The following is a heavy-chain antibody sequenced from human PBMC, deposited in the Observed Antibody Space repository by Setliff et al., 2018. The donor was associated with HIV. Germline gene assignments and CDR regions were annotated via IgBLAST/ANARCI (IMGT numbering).Heavy chain of an antibody. CDR3: AKNYFDTSGWSAVDY. Sequence: ASVKVSCKASGYTFTGYFIHWVRQAPGQGFEWMGWINPNTGNTHYPPSFQGRVTMTRDTSTTTAYMELSSLRSGDTAVYYCAKNYFDTSGWSAVDYWGQGTLVTVSS. J-gene: IGHJ4*02. CDR2: INPNTGNT. CDR1: GYTFTGYF. D-gene: IGHD3-22*01. V-gene: IGHV1-2*02.